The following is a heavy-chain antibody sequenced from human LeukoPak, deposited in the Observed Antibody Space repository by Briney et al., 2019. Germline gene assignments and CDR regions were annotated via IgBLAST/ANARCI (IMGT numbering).Heavy chain of an antibody. D-gene: IGHD3-3*01. J-gene: IGHJ4*02. CDR3: ARLGRGLYDFWGVGG. Sequence: PGGSLRLSCAASGFTFSSYWMSWVRQAPGKGLEWVANIKQDGSEKYYVDSVKGRFTISRDNAKNSLYLQMNSLRAEDTAVYYCARLGRGLYDFWGVGGWGQGTLVTVSS. CDR1: GFTFSSYW. CDR2: IKQDGSEK. V-gene: IGHV3-7*01.